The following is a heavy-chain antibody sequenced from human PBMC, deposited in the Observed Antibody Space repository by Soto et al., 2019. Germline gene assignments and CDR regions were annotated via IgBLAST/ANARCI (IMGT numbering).Heavy chain of an antibody. CDR1: GFTFTSSA. CDR3: AADFRTEPTGTREYYYYSGMDV. D-gene: IGHD1-1*01. Sequence: GASVKVSCKASGFTFTSSAVQWVRQARGQRLEWIGWIVVGSGNTNYAQKFQERVTITRDMSTSTAYMELSSLRSEDTAVYYCAADFRTEPTGTREYYYYSGMDVWGQGTTVTVSS. V-gene: IGHV1-58*01. CDR2: IVVGSGNT. J-gene: IGHJ6*02.